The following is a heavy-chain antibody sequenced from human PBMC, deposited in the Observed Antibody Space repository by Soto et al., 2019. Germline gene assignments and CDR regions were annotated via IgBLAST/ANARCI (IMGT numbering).Heavy chain of an antibody. CDR1: GFSLSTSGVG. Sequence: GSGPTLVNPTQTLTLTCTLSGFSLSTSGVGVGWIRQPPGKALEWLALIYWDDDKRYSPSLKSRLTTTKDTSKNQVVLTMTNMDPVDTATYYCAHRPEAARLYNWFDPWGQGTLVTVSS. J-gene: IGHJ5*02. D-gene: IGHD6-6*01. CDR3: AHRPEAARLYNWFDP. V-gene: IGHV2-5*02. CDR2: IYWDDDK.